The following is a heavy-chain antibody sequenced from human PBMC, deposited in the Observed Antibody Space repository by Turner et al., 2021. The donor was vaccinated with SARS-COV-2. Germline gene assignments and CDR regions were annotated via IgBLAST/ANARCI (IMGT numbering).Heavy chain of an antibody. Sequence: DVQLVQSGAAVKKPGESLRISCKGSGYSFTSYWISWVRQMPGKGLEWMGRIVPSDAYTNYSPSFQGHVTISADKSISTAYLQWSSLKASDTAMYYCARHFPGGWAVNLWGQGTLVTVSS. J-gene: IGHJ5*02. D-gene: IGHD3-16*01. CDR3: ARHFPGGWAVNL. V-gene: IGHV5-10-1*01. CDR1: GYSFTSYW. CDR2: IVPSDAYT.